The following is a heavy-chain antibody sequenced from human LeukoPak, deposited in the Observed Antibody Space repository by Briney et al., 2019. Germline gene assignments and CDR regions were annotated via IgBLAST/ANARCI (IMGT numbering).Heavy chain of an antibody. J-gene: IGHJ4*02. CDR1: GFTFSSYG. D-gene: IGHD6-13*01. CDR3: AKRATAGGFDS. Sequence: GGSLRLSCAAPGFTFSSYGMSWVRQAPGKGLEWVSASSGSGDSADYADAVKGRFTISRDNSKSTLYLQMTSLRVDDTAVYYCAKRATAGGFDSWGQGTLVTVSS. CDR2: SSGSGDSA. V-gene: IGHV3-23*01.